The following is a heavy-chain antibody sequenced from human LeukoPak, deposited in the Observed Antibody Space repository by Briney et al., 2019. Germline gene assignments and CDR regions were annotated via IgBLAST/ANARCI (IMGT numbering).Heavy chain of an antibody. CDR3: ARNGWFGELLWIDY. J-gene: IGHJ4*02. CDR1: GGSISSSSYY. Sequence: SETLSLTCTVSGGSISSSSYYWGWIRQPPGEGLEWIGSIYYSGSTYYNPSLKSRVTISVDTSKNQFSLKLSSVTAADTAVYYCARNGWFGELLWIDYWGQGTLVTVSS. D-gene: IGHD3-10*01. V-gene: IGHV4-39*01. CDR2: IYYSGST.